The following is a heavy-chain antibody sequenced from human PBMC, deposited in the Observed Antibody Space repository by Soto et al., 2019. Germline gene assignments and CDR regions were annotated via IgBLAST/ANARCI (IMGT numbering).Heavy chain of an antibody. D-gene: IGHD2-2*01. CDR1: GYIFSANY. J-gene: IGHJ5*02. CDR2: INPHSGAT. CDR3: VRAPALGFSTWLDP. V-gene: IGHV1-2*02. Sequence: VASVKVSCKASGYIFSANYIHWVRQAPGQGLEWLGWINPHSGATNYAQKFLGRVTMSADTSASTAYMDLARLKSDDTAVYYCVRAPALGFSTWLDPWGRGTLVTVSS.